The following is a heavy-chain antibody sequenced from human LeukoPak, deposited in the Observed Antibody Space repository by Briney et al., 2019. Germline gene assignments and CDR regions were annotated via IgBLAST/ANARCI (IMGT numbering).Heavy chain of an antibody. CDR1: GGSFSGYY. D-gene: IGHD3-9*01. CDR3: ARRYYDILTGYYRDY. CDR2: INHSGST. V-gene: IGHV4-34*01. J-gene: IGHJ4*02. Sequence: SETLSLTCAVYGGSFSGYYWSWIRQPPGKGLEWIGEINHSGSTNYNPSLKSRVTISVDTSKNQFSLKLSSVTAADTAAYYCARRYYDILTGYYRDYWGQGTLVTVSS.